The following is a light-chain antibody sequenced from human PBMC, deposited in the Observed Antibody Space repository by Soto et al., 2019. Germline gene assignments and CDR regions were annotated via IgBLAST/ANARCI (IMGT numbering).Light chain of an antibody. CDR1: SSDVGADNY. V-gene: IGLV2-8*01. CDR2: DVS. CDR3: ISYAGSSIWV. Sequence: QSVLTQPPSASGSPGQSVTISCTGTSSDVGADNYVSWYQQHPGKAPKLMIYDVSKRPSGVPDRFSGSKSANTASLTVSGLQAEDDADFYCISYAGSSIWVFGGGTKLTVL. J-gene: IGLJ3*02.